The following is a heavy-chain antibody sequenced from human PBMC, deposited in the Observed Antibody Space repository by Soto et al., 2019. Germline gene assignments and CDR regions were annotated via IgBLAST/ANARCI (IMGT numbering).Heavy chain of an antibody. CDR2: FIPIFRTL. Sequence: QVQLIQSEAEVKKPGSSVRVSCTASGGIFGSHGFSWVRQAPGQRLEWVGGFIPIFRTLTYTEKFQARVRIAADASTKTVYLDLSSLTAEDTAVYYCVRDRRTYYSEPHDEFVASDYEVWGQGTMVSVSS. D-gene: IGHD3-22*01. CDR3: VRDRRTYYSEPHDEFVASDYEV. V-gene: IGHV1-69*01. J-gene: IGHJ3*01. CDR1: GGIFGSHG.